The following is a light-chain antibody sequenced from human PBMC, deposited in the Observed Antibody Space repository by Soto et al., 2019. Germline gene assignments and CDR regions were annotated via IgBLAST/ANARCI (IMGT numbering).Light chain of an antibody. CDR1: QSVSSS. J-gene: IGKJ1*01. CDR2: AAS. V-gene: IGKV1-39*01. Sequence: DIQMTQSPSFLSASVGDRVTITCRASQSVSSSLNWYQQRQGKAPNLLISAASSLRGGVPSRFRGSGSGTDFTLTINSLQAEDFATYYCQQSYSLPWTFGQGTKVEIE. CDR3: QQSYSLPWT.